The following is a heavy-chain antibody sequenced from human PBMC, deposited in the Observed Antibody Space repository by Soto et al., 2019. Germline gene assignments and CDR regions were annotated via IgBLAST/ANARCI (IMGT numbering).Heavy chain of an antibody. D-gene: IGHD3-9*01. J-gene: IGHJ4*02. CDR2: IFVTSTTI. V-gene: IGHV3-48*04. Sequence: GGSLRLSCGASGFTFSSYIMVWVRQAPGKGLEWISYIFVTSTTIYYADSVKGRFTVSRDNTQNSLFLLMNSLRAEDTAIYYCARDKDWAFDYWGQGTLVTVSS. CDR3: ARDKDWAFDY. CDR1: GFTFSSYI.